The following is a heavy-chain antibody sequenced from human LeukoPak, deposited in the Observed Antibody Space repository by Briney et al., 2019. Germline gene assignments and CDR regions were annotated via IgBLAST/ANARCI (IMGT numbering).Heavy chain of an antibody. Sequence: SVKVSCKASGGTFSSYAISWVRQAPGQGLEWMGGIIPIFGTANYAQKFQGRVTITTDESTSTAYMELSSLRSEDTAVYYCARAPGYCSSTSCYPSSWFDPWGQGTLVTVSS. CDR1: GGTFSSYA. CDR2: IIPIFGTA. D-gene: IGHD2-2*01. J-gene: IGHJ5*02. CDR3: ARAPGYCSSTSCYPSSWFDP. V-gene: IGHV1-69*05.